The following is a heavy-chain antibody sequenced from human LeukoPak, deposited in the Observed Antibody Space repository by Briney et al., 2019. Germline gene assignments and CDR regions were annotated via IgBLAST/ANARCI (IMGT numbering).Heavy chain of an antibody. J-gene: IGHJ4*02. V-gene: IGHV4-34*01. CDR2: INHSGST. CDR1: GGSFSGYY. Sequence: SETLSLTCAVYGGSFSGYYWSGIRHPPGKGLEGMGEINHSGSTNYNPSLKSRVTISVDTSKNQFSLKLSSVTAADTAVYYCARGVRYYYDSSGYYYVDYFDYWGQGTLVTVSS. D-gene: IGHD3-22*01. CDR3: ARGVRYYYDSSGYYYVDYFDY.